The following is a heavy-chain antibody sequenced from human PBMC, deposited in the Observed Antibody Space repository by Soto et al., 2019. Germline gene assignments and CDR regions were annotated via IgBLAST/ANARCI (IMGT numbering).Heavy chain of an antibody. J-gene: IGHJ6*02. V-gene: IGHV3-23*01. D-gene: IGHD6-13*01. CDR3: AKDAPYIAAAGTVGVYYYYGMDV. CDR1: GFTFSSYA. Sequence: RRLSCAASGFTFSSYAMSWVRQAPGKGLEWVSAISGSGGSTYYADSVKGRFTISRDNSKNTLYLQMNSLRAEDTAVYYCAKDAPYIAAAGTVGVYYYYGMDVWGQGTTVTVSS. CDR2: ISGSGGST.